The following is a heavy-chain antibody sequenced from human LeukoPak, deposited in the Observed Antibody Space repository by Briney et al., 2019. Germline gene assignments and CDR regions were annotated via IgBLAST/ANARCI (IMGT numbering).Heavy chain of an antibody. CDR1: GYTFTSYG. CDR2: ISAYNGNT. D-gene: IGHD6-13*01. V-gene: IGHV1-18*01. Sequence: ASVKVSCKASGYTFTSYGISWVRQAPGQGLEWMGWISAYNGNTNYAQKLQGRVTMTTDTSTCTAYMELRSLRSEDTAVYYCARVFIAAAGTLGYWGQGTLVTVSS. CDR3: ARVFIAAAGTLGY. J-gene: IGHJ4*02.